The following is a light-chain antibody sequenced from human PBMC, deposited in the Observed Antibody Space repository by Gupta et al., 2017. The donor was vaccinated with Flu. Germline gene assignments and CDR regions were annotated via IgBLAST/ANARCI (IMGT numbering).Light chain of an antibody. V-gene: IGLV1-40*01. CDR3: QSYDDNLTGPWV. CDR1: SSNFGAGYD. CDR2: ANT. J-gene: IGLJ3*02. Sequence: HSVLTQPPSVSGAPGQRVTISCTGGSSNFGAGYDVHWFQQLPGTAPNLLIYANTNRPSGVPDRFSGSKPGTSASLAITGLQAEDEATYICQSYDDNLTGPWVFGGGTKLTVL.